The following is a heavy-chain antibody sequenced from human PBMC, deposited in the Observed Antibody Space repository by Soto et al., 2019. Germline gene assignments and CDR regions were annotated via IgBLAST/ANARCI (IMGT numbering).Heavy chain of an antibody. CDR2: ISSSSSTI. J-gene: IGHJ5*02. Sequence: EVQLVESGGGLVQPGGSLRLSCAASGFTFSSYSMNWVRQAPGKGLEWVSYISSSSSTIYYADSVKGRFTISRDNAKNSLYLQMNSLRDEDTAVYYCARDVYRSSWYWCDPWGQGTLVTVAS. D-gene: IGHD6-13*01. V-gene: IGHV3-48*02. CDR1: GFTFSSYS. CDR3: ARDVYRSSWYWCDP.